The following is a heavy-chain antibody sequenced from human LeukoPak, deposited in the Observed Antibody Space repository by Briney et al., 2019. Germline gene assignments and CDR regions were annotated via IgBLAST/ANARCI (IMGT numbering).Heavy chain of an antibody. CDR1: GYTFTSYA. Sequence: GASVKVSCKASGYTFTSYAISWVRQAPRQGLEYMGYISAYNGNTNYAQKFQGRVTMTRNTSISTAYMELSSLRSEDTAVYYCWIYSYGYLDAFDIWGQGTMVTVSS. J-gene: IGHJ3*02. CDR3: WIYSYGYLDAFDI. CDR2: ISAYNGNT. D-gene: IGHD5-18*01. V-gene: IGHV1-18*01.